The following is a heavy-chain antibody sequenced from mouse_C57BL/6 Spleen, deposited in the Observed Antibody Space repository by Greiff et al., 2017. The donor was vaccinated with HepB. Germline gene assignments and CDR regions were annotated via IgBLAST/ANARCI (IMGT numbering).Heavy chain of an antibody. J-gene: IGHJ3*01. D-gene: IGHD1-1*01. CDR3: ARKYYGSEAY. Sequence: VQLQQSGPELVKPGASVKISCKASGYAFSSSWMNWVKQRPGNGLEWIGRIYPGDGDTNYNGKFKGKATLTADKSSSTAYMQLSSLTSEDSAVYFCARKYYGSEAYWGQGTLVTVSA. CDR2: IYPGDGDT. CDR1: GYAFSSSW. V-gene: IGHV1-82*01.